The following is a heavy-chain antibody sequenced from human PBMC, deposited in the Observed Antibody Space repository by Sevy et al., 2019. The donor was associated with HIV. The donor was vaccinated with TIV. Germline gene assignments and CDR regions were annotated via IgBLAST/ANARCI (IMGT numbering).Heavy chain of an antibody. V-gene: IGHV3-30*18. Sequence: GGSLRLSCIGSGCSFSYYGIHWVRQSPGKGLDWVALIAHDGINEYYADSVKGRFTISRDNSKNTVCLEMNSLRNEDTAIYFCANAYSGSYSHSYLYALDVWSQGTTVTVSS. CDR2: IAHDGINE. D-gene: IGHD1-26*01. J-gene: IGHJ6*02. CDR1: GCSFSYYG. CDR3: ANAYSGSYSHSYLYALDV.